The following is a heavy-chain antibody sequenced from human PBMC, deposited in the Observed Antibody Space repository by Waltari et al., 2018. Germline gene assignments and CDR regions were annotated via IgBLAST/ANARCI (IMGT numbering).Heavy chain of an antibody. CDR2: IRYSGST. V-gene: IGHV4-59*01. Sequence: QVQLQESGPGLVKPSETLSLTCSVSGASIFNYYWNWIRQPPGKGLEWIGYIRYSGSTTDNPPLKGRVTVSIDPSKSQFSLQLRSVTAADTAVYYCARIDTTSSDISPLDHWGQGTLVTVSS. CDR3: ARIDTTSSDISPLDH. CDR1: GASIFNYY. J-gene: IGHJ4*02. D-gene: IGHD6-6*01.